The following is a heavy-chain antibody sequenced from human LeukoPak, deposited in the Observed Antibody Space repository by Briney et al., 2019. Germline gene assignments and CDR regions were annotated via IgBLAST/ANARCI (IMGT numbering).Heavy chain of an antibody. CDR1: GYSFTSYW. J-gene: IGHJ3*02. V-gene: IGHV5-51*01. CDR2: IYPGDSDT. Sequence: GESLKISCKGSGYSFTSYWIAWVRQMPGKGLEWMGIIYPGDSDTRYSPSFQGQVTISADKSISTAYLQWSSLKASDTAMYYCARPPAEVVPAEGAFDIWGQGTMVTVSS. CDR3: ARPPAEVVPAEGAFDI. D-gene: IGHD2-2*01.